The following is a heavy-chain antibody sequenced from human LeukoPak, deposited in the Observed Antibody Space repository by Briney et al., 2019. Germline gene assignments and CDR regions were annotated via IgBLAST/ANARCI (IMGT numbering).Heavy chain of an antibody. J-gene: IGHJ3*01. CDR2: MNPNSGNT. CDR1: GYTFTSYD. D-gene: IGHD3-22*01. CDR3: AGFFYDNSGDAFDL. V-gene: IGHV1-8*01. Sequence: ASVKVSCKASGYTFTSYDINWVRQATGQGLEWMGWMNPNSGNTGYAQKFQGRVTMTRNTSISTAYMELSSLRPEDSAVYYCAGFFYDNSGDAFDLWGQGTMVTVSS.